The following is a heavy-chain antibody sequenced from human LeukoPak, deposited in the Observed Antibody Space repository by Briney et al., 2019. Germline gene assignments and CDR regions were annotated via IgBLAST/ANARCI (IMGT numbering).Heavy chain of an antibody. D-gene: IGHD6-19*01. CDR3: ARVRGGYKSYSSGWYTTETYYYYYMDV. Sequence: ASVKVSCKAFGVTFSNYAISWVRQAPGQGLEWMGGIFPIPISGTANYAQKFQGRVTITADKSTSTAYMELSSLRSEDTAAYYCARVRGGYKSYSSGWYTTETYYYYYMDVWGKGTTVTVSS. CDR2: IFPIPISGTA. V-gene: IGHV1-69*06. CDR1: GVTFSNYA. J-gene: IGHJ6*03.